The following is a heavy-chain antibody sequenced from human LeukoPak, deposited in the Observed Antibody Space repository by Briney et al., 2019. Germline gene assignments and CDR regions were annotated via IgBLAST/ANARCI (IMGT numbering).Heavy chain of an antibody. CDR2: IFTSGTT. D-gene: IGHD3-10*01. CDR1: GGSINSGSYY. V-gene: IGHV4-61*02. CDR3: ARDRFDSYGSGVVYYYYYMDV. J-gene: IGHJ6*03. Sequence: SETLSLTCTVSGGSINSGSYYWSWVRQPAGKGLEWIGRIFTSGTTNYNTSLKSRVTISVDTSKNQFSLKLSSVTAADTAVYYCARDRFDSYGSGVVYYYYYMDVWGKGTTVTISS.